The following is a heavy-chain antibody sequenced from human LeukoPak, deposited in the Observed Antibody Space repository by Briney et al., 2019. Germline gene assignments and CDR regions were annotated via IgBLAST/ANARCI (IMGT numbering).Heavy chain of an antibody. Sequence: ASVKVSCKASGYTFTGYYMHWVRQAPGQGLEWMGWINPNSGGTNYAQKFQGRVTMTRDTSISTAYMGLSRLRSDDTAVYYCARAVQRYSGSASGAFDTWGQGTMVTVSS. CDR2: INPNSGGT. J-gene: IGHJ3*02. CDR3: ARAVQRYSGSASGAFDT. CDR1: GYTFTGYY. D-gene: IGHD1-26*01. V-gene: IGHV1-2*02.